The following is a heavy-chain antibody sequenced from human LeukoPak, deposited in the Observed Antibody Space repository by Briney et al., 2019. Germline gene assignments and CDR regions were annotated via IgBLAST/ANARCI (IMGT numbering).Heavy chain of an antibody. CDR1: GFTFSSYA. D-gene: IGHD2-2*01. CDR3: AKDEYCSSTSCYYYYYYGMDV. J-gene: IGHJ6*02. V-gene: IGHV3-23*01. CDR2: ISGSGGST. Sequence: ERSLRLSCAASGFTFSSYAMSWVRQAPGKGLEWVSAISGSGGSTYYADSVKGRFTISRDNSKNTLYLQMNSLRAEDTAVYYCAKDEYCSSTSCYYYYYYGMDVWGQGTTVTVSS.